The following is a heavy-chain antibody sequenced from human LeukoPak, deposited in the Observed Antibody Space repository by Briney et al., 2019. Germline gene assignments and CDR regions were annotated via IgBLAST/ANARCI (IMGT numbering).Heavy chain of an antibody. J-gene: IGHJ3*02. CDR3: AKDQSRHSSGWPDAFDI. Sequence: GGSLRLSCAASGFPFSSYAMSWVRQAPGKGLEWVSAISDSGGSTYYADSVKGRFTISRDNSKNTLYLQMNSLRAEDTAVYYCAKDQSRHSSGWPDAFDIWGQGTMVTVSS. V-gene: IGHV3-23*01. CDR1: GFPFSSYA. CDR2: ISDSGGST. D-gene: IGHD6-19*01.